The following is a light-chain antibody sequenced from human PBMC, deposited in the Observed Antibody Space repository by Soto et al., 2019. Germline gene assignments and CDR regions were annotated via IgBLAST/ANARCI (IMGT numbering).Light chain of an antibody. CDR2: TAS. Sequence: IQMTQSPSPLSASVGDRVTITCRASQGIRSELGWYQQKPGKAPNLLIYTASSLQSGVPSRFSGSGSGTDFTLTISSLQPEDFATYYCIQDYNYPLTFGGGTKVDIK. CDR1: QGIRSE. J-gene: IGKJ4*01. V-gene: IGKV1-6*01. CDR3: IQDYNYPLT.